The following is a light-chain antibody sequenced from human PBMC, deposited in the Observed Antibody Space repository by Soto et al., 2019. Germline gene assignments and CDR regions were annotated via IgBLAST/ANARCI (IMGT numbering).Light chain of an antibody. CDR1: SSDVGGYNY. CDR3: CSYAGSYTYV. CDR2: DVT. Sequence: QSALTQPRSLSGSPGQSVTISCTGTSSDVGGYNYVSWYQHHPGKAPKLMIYDVTKRPSGVRDRFSASKSGNTASLTISGLQAEDEADYYCCSYAGSYTYVFGTGTKVTVL. J-gene: IGLJ1*01. V-gene: IGLV2-11*01.